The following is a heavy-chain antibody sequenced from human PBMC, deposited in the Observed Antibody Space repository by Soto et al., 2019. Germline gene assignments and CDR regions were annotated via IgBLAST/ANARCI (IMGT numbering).Heavy chain of an antibody. Sequence: GGSLRLSCAASGFTFSDHYMDWVRQAPGKGLEWISIIYSAGNTYYADSVKGRFTISRDNSKNTLYLQMNSLGAEDTAVYYCARDFVVGGPTINYYYGMDVWGQGTTVTV. D-gene: IGHD1-26*01. V-gene: IGHV3-66*01. CDR2: IYSAGNT. CDR3: ARDFVVGGPTINYYYGMDV. CDR1: GFTFSDHY. J-gene: IGHJ6*02.